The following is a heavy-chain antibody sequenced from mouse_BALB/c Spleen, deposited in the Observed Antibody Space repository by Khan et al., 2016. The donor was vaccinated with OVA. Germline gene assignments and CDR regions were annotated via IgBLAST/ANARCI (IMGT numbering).Heavy chain of an antibody. V-gene: IGHV1-5*01. J-gene: IGHJ2*01. Sequence: EVQLQQSGTELARPGASVKMSCKASGYSFTSYWMHWVKQRPGKGLEWIGAIYPGISDPRYNQKFKGKAKLTAGTSASTAYIEFSSLTNEDSAVYYCSRSYDSFYFDYWGQGTTLTVSS. D-gene: IGHD2-4*01. CDR1: GYSFTSYW. CDR2: IYPGISDP. CDR3: SRSYDSFYFDY.